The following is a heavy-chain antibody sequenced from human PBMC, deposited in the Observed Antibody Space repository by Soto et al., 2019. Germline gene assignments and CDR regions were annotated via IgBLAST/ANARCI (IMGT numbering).Heavy chain of an antibody. Sequence: KGLEWIGDIYYGGGTNYNPSLKSRVTLSVDTSKNQFSLKLSSVTAADTAVYYFASQYYYDSSGSPIFAYLRHGTQVTV. V-gene: IGHV4-61*07. CDR2: IYYGGGT. D-gene: IGHD3-22*01. CDR3: ASQYYYDSSGSPIFAY. J-gene: IGHJ4*01.